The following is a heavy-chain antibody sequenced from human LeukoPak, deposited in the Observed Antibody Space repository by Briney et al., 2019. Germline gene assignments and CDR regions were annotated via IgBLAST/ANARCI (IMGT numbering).Heavy chain of an antibody. CDR3: ARRYDILTGHKGYFDY. CDR1: GGSISSYY. V-gene: IGHV4-39*01. J-gene: IGHJ4*02. CDR2: FYYSGST. Sequence: SETLSLTCSVSGGSISSYYWGWIRQPPGKGLEWIGRFYYSGSTNYNPSLKSRVTVSVDTSKNQFSLGLSSVTAADTAVYYCARRYDILTGHKGYFDYWGQGALVTVSS. D-gene: IGHD3-9*01.